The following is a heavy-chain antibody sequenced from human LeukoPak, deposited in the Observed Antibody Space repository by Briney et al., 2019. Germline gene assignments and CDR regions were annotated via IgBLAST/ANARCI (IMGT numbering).Heavy chain of an antibody. D-gene: IGHD3-3*01. Sequence: PSETLSLTCAVYGGSFSGYYWSWILQPPGKGLEWIGEINHSGSTNYNPSLKSRVTISVDTSKNQFSLKLSSVTAADTAVYYCARGKGESVYDFWSGYNWFDPWGQGTLVTVSS. CDR1: GGSFSGYY. J-gene: IGHJ5*02. CDR2: INHSGST. V-gene: IGHV4-34*01. CDR3: ARGKGESVYDFWSGYNWFDP.